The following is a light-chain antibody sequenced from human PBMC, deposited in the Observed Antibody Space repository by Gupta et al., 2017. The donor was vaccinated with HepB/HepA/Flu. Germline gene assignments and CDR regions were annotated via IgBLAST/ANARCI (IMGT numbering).Light chain of an antibody. CDR2: RAS. Sequence: DVQMTQSPFSLSASVGDRVTITCRASQDIDTYVNWYQQKPGKPPNVLIYRASTLHSGVPSRFSGSGSGTDFTLTINSLQPDDFAIYYCQQSYDTLSVGQGTRL. CDR3: QQSYDTLS. J-gene: IGKJ5*01. CDR1: QDIDTY. V-gene: IGKV1-39*01.